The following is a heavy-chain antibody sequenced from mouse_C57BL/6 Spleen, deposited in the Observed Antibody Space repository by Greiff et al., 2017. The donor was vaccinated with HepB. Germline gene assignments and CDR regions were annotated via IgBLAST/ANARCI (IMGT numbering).Heavy chain of an antibody. CDR1: GFTFSDYG. CDR2: ISSGSSTI. Sequence: EVKLVESGGGLVKPGGSLKLSCAASGFTFSDYGMHWVRQAPEKGLEWVAYISSGSSTIYYADTVKGRFTISRDKAKNTLFLQMTSLRSEETAMYYCARDYYGSSYAMDYWGQGTSVTVSS. V-gene: IGHV5-17*01. D-gene: IGHD1-1*01. J-gene: IGHJ4*01. CDR3: ARDYYGSSYAMDY.